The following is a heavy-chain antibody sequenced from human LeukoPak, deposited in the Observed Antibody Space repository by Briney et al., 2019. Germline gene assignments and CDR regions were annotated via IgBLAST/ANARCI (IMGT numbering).Heavy chain of an antibody. CDR1: GVTFSSYA. V-gene: IGHV3-23*01. J-gene: IGHJ4*02. CDR2: ISGSGGST. D-gene: IGHD3-10*01. Sequence: GGSLRLSCAASGVTFSSYAMSWGREAPGEGVGWGSGISGSGGSTYYADSVRGGFTISRENSKNTLYLQMNILRAEDTAVYYCAKDGGQLLWFGELLHHFDYWGQGTLVTVSS. CDR3: AKDGGQLLWFGELLHHFDY.